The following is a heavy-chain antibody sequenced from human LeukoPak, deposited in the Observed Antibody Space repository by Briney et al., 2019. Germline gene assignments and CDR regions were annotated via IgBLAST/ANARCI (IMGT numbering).Heavy chain of an antibody. J-gene: IGHJ3*02. Sequence: SETLSLTCAVYGGSFSGYYWSWIRQPPGKGLEWIGEINHSGSTNYNPSLKSRVTISVDTSKNQFSLKLSSVTAADTAVYYCARRQLPPSAFDIWGQGTMVTVSS. CDR2: INHSGST. V-gene: IGHV4-34*01. D-gene: IGHD2-2*01. CDR1: GGSFSGYY. CDR3: ARRQLPPSAFDI.